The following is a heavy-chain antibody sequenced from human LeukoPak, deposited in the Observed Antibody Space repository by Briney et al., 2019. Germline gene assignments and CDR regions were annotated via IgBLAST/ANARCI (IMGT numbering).Heavy chain of an antibody. CDR1: GYSFANYW. D-gene: IGHD6-6*01. Sequence: GESLKISCQGSGYSFANYWIAWVRQMPGKGLEWMGIIYPGDSDTRYSPSFQGQVTISADKSISTAYLQWSSLKASGTAMYYCARPRAARLFYGMDVWGQGTTVTVSS. V-gene: IGHV5-51*01. J-gene: IGHJ6*02. CDR2: IYPGDSDT. CDR3: ARPRAARLFYGMDV.